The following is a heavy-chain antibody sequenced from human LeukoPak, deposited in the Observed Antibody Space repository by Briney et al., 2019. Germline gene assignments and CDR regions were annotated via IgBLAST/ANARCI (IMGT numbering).Heavy chain of an antibody. CDR3: AKDSSIAAAGRLGFDH. D-gene: IGHD6-13*01. J-gene: IGHJ4*02. CDR2: IRYDGSDT. V-gene: IGHV3-30*02. CDR1: GFTFSTSG. Sequence: PGGSLRLSCATSGFTFSTSGMHWVRQAPGKGLEWVAFIRYDGSDTYYADSVKGRFIISRDNSKNTLYLQMNSLIVEDTAVYYCAKDSSIAAAGRLGFDHWGQGTLVTVSS.